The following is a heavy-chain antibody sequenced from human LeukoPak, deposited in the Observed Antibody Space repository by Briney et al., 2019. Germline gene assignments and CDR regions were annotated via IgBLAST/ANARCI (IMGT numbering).Heavy chain of an antibody. CDR3: ARGSHYGDYALGYYYYYMDV. D-gene: IGHD4-17*01. CDR1: GGSFSGYY. CDR2: IYTSGST. J-gene: IGHJ6*03. Sequence: PSETLSLTCAVYGGSFSGYYWSWIRQPAGKGLEWIGRIYTSGSTNYNPSLKSRVTMSVDTSKNQFSLKLSSVTAADTAVYYCARGSHYGDYALGYYYYYMDVWGKGTTVTVSS. V-gene: IGHV4-59*10.